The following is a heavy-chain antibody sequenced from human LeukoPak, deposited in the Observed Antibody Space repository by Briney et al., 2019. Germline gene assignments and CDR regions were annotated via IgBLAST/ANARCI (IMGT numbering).Heavy chain of an antibody. CDR3: ARSPTSWYFDY. D-gene: IGHD2-2*01. V-gene: IGHV3-48*01. CDR2: ISSSSSTI. CDR1: GFTFSSYG. Sequence: GGSLRLSCAASGFTFSSYGMHWVRQAPGKGLEWVSYISSSSSTIYYADSVKGRFTISRDNAKNSLYLQMNSLRPEDTSVYYCARSPTSWYFDYWGQGTLVTVSS. J-gene: IGHJ4*02.